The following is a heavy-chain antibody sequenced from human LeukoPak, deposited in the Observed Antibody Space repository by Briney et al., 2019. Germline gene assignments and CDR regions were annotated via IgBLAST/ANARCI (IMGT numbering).Heavy chain of an antibody. J-gene: IGHJ6*02. CDR1: GGSLSSGGYS. V-gene: IGHV4-30-2*01. CDR3: ARVYGDYIMDV. Sequence: SQTLSLTCAVSGGSLSSGGYSWSWTRQPPGKGLEWIGYIYRSGSAYYNPSLKSRVTISMDRSKNQFSLKLSSVTAADTAVYYCARVYGDYIMDVWGQGTTVTVSS. CDR2: IYRSGSA. D-gene: IGHD4-17*01.